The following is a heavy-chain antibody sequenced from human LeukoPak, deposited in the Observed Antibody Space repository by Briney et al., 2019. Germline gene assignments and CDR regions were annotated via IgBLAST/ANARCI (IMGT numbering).Heavy chain of an antibody. V-gene: IGHV3-11*04. CDR1: GFTFSDYY. J-gene: IGHJ4*02. D-gene: IGHD3-10*01. CDR3: AKDQGGTYYYGSGSFDY. CDR2: ISSSSSTI. Sequence: GGSLRLSCAASGFTFSDYYMSWIRQAPGKGLEWVSYISSSSSTIYYADSVKGRFTISRDNAKNSLYLQMNSLRAEDTAVYYCAKDQGGTYYYGSGSFDYWGQGTLVTVSS.